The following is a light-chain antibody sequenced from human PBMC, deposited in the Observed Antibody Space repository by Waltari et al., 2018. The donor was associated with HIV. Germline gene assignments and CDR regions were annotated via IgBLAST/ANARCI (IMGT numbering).Light chain of an antibody. Sequence: QSALTQPASVSGSPGQSITISCTGTSSDVGGYNYVSWYQQHPGKPPKLMIYEVSNRPSGVSNRFSGSKSGNTASLTISGLQTEDEADYYCSSYTSRSSNTPLTFGGGTKLTVL. CDR1: SSDVGGYNY. CDR2: EVS. V-gene: IGLV2-14*01. J-gene: IGLJ2*01. CDR3: SSYTSRSSNTPLT.